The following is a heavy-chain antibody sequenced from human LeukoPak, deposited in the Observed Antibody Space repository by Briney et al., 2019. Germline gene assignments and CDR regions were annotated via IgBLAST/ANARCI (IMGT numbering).Heavy chain of an antibody. D-gene: IGHD1-26*01. Sequence: GGSLRLSCAASEFTVSTNYMTWVRQAPGKGLEWVSVIYKGGGTNYADSVKGRFTISRDNSENTLYLQMNSLRADDTAVYYCAGREVEYWGPGNLVTVSS. CDR1: EFTVSTNY. CDR2: IYKGGGT. J-gene: IGHJ4*02. CDR3: AGREVEY. V-gene: IGHV3-66*01.